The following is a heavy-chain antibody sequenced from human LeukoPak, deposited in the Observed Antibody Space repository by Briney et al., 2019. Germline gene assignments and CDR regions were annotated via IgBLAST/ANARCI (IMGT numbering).Heavy chain of an antibody. CDR3: ARDRDYFDISTYVHFDY. CDR2: IWYDGVNK. Sequence: GKSLRLSCAASGFTFSSIGMHWVRQAPGKGLGWLAIIWYDGVNKYYADSVKGRFTISRDNSKNTLYLQMNSLRAEDTAVYYCARDRDYFDISTYVHFDYWGQGILVTVSS. D-gene: IGHD3-22*01. CDR1: GFTFSSIG. V-gene: IGHV3-33*01. J-gene: IGHJ4*02.